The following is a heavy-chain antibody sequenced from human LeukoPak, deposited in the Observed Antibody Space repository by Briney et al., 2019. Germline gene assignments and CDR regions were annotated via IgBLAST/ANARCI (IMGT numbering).Heavy chain of an antibody. J-gene: IGHJ4*02. CDR3: ARDPGRDGYFDY. CDR1: GLTFRSYW. Sequence: GGSLRLSCAASGLTFRSYWMHWVRQAPGKGLVWVSRINSDGSSTRYADSVKGRLTISRDNAKNTLYLQMNSLRAEDTAVYYCARDPGRDGYFDYWGQGTLVTVSS. V-gene: IGHV3-74*01. CDR2: INSDGSST. D-gene: IGHD5-24*01.